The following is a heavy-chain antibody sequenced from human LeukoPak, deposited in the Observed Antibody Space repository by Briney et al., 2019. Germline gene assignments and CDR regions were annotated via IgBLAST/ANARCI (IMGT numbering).Heavy chain of an antibody. D-gene: IGHD6-6*01. J-gene: IGHJ3*02. V-gene: IGHV1-69*01. CDR3: ATPGYSSSSGAFDI. CDR1: GGTFISYA. CDR2: IIPIFGTA. Sequence: SVKVSCKASGGTFISYAISWVRQAPGQGLEWMGGIIPIFGTANYAQKFQGRVTITADESTSTAYMELSSLRSEDTAVYYCATPGYSSSSGAFDIWGQGTMVTVSS.